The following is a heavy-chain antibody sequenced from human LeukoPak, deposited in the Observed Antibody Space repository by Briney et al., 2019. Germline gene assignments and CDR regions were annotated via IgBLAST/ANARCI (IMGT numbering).Heavy chain of an antibody. CDR1: GGTFSSYA. CDR3: ATEHYDFWSGYPLFDY. J-gene: IGHJ4*02. V-gene: IGHV1-69*13. Sequence: ASVKVSCKASGGTFSSYAISWVRQAPGQGLEWMGGIIPIFGTANYAQKFQGRVTITADESTSTAYMELSSLRSEDTAVYYCATEHYDFWSGYPLFDYWGQGTLVTVSS. CDR2: IIPIFGTA. D-gene: IGHD3-3*01.